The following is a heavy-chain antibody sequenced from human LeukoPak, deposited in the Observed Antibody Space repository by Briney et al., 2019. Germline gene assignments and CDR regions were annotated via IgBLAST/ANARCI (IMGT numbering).Heavy chain of an antibody. Sequence: EGSLRLSCAASGFIFSDYYMTWIRQAPGKGLEWVSYISGSGSTIYYADSVKGRFTISRDNAKNSLYLQMNSPRAEDTAVYYCAKESPYGDNRLYYFDYWGQGTLVTVSS. D-gene: IGHD4-17*01. CDR1: GFIFSDYY. CDR2: ISGSGSTI. CDR3: AKESPYGDNRLYYFDY. J-gene: IGHJ4*02. V-gene: IGHV3-11*01.